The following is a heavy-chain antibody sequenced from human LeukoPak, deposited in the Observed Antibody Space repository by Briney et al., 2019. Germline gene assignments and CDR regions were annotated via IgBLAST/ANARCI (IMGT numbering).Heavy chain of an antibody. CDR1: GFTFSILD. CDR2: IRYDGSNK. D-gene: IGHD2-2*01. Sequence: PGGSLRLSCAASGFTFSILDMSWVRQAPGKGLEWVAFIRYDGSNKYYADSVKGRFTISRDNSKNTLYLQMNSLRAEDTAVYYCAKDLQLGDIVVVPGFPMDVWGKGTTVTVSS. J-gene: IGHJ6*04. V-gene: IGHV3-30*02. CDR3: AKDLQLGDIVVVPGFPMDV.